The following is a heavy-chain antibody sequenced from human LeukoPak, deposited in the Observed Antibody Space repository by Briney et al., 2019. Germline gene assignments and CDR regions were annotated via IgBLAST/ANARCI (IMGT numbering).Heavy chain of an antibody. Sequence: GGSLTLSCRASGFSFNNYWMSWVRQAPGKGLEWVANTKPDGSEKYYVDSVRGRFTISGDNAKNLLYLQMSNLRAEDTAVYYCATDGYSSARDYWGQGTLVTVSS. D-gene: IGHD6-25*01. V-gene: IGHV3-7*01. CDR1: GFSFNNYW. CDR2: TKPDGSEK. CDR3: ATDGYSSARDY. J-gene: IGHJ4*02.